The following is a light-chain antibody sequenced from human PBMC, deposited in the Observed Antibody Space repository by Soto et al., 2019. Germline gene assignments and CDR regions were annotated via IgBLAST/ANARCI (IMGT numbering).Light chain of an antibody. J-gene: IGKJ5*01. V-gene: IGKV3D-11*01. CDR1: QYINTR. Sequence: EIVLTQSPATLSSFPGDRVTLSCRASQYINTRLAWYQHRPGQAPRLLIYQTSIRAAGIPARFSASGTGTDFTLTISDVQPEDFAVYYCQQRSNWRSTFGQGTRLEIK. CDR3: QQRSNWRST. CDR2: QTS.